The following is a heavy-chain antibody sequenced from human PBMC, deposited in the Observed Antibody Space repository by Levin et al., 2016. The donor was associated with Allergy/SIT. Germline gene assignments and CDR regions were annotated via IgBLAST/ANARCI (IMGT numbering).Heavy chain of an antibody. J-gene: IGHJ4*02. CDR2: ISSSSSYI. D-gene: IGHD2-15*01. Sequence: ETLSLTCAASGFTFSSYAMSWVRQAPGKGLEWVSSISSSSSYIYYADSVKGRFTISRDNSKNTLYLQMNSLRAEDTAVYYCAKDQRGYCSGGSCYADYWGQGTLVTVSS. V-gene: IGHV3-23*01. CDR1: GFTFSSYA. CDR3: AKDQRGYCSGGSCYADY.